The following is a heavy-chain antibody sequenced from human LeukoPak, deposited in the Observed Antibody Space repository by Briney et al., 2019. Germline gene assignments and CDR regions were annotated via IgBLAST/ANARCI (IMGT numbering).Heavy chain of an antibody. CDR3: ARGRWVRYFDY. CDR2: IYYSGST. CDR1: GGSIGSYY. D-gene: IGHD4-23*01. J-gene: IGHJ4*02. Sequence: SETLSLTCTVSGGSIGSYYWSWIRQPPGKGLEWIGYIYYSGSTNYNPSLKSRVTISVDTSKNQFSLKLSSVTAADTAVYYCARGRWVRYFDYWGQGTLVTVSS. V-gene: IGHV4-59*01.